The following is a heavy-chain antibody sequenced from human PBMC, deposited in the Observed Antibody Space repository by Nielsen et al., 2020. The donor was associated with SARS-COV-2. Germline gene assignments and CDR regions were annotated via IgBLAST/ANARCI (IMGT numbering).Heavy chain of an antibody. CDR1: GFTFSSYW. J-gene: IGHJ4*02. CDR3: ARDRMAPGVFDY. Sequence: GGSLRLSCAASGFTFSSYWMHWVRQAPGKGLVWVSRINSDGSNTGYADSVKGRFTISRDNAKNTLYLQMNSLRAEDTAVYYCARDRMAPGVFDYWGQGIPVTVSS. D-gene: IGHD2-8*01. V-gene: IGHV3-74*01. CDR2: INSDGSNT.